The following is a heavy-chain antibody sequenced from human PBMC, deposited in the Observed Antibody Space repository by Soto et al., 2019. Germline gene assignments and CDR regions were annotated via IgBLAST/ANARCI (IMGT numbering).Heavy chain of an antibody. V-gene: IGHV4-59*01. Sequence: SGTLSLTCTVSGGSISIYYWGWIWQPPGKGLEWIGYIYYSGSTNYNPSLKSRVTISVDTSKNQFSLKLSSVTAADTAVYYCARDQDIYYYDSSGYFPWVPRRREAYGMDVWGQGTTVTVSS. CDR1: GGSISIYY. CDR3: ARDQDIYYYDSSGYFPWVPRRREAYGMDV. CDR2: IYYSGST. D-gene: IGHD3-22*01. J-gene: IGHJ6*02.